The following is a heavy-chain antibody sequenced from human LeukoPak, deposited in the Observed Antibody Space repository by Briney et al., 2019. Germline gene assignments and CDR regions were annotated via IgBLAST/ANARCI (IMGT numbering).Heavy chain of an antibody. CDR2: INHSGST. CDR1: GGSFSGYY. Sequence: SETLSLTCAVYGGSFSGYYWSWIRQPPGKGLEWIGEINHSGSTNYSPSLKSRVTISEDTSKNQFSLKLSSVTAADTAVYYCARGSRYYGSGSYYRWFDPWGQGTLVTVSS. J-gene: IGHJ5*02. D-gene: IGHD3-10*01. V-gene: IGHV4-34*01. CDR3: ARGSRYYGSGSYYRWFDP.